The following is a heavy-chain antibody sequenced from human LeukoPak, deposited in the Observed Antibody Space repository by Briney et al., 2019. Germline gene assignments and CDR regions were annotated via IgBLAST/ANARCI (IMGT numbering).Heavy chain of an antibody. Sequence: PSETLSLTCTVSGGSISSSSYYWGWIRQPPGKGPEWIGSIYYSGSTYYNPSLKSRVTISVDTSKNQFSLKLSSVTAADTAVYYCARQGPRGELSLDYWGQGTLVTVSS. CDR2: IYYSGST. CDR1: GGSISSSSYY. V-gene: IGHV4-39*01. D-gene: IGHD2-21*01. J-gene: IGHJ4*02. CDR3: ARQGPRGELSLDY.